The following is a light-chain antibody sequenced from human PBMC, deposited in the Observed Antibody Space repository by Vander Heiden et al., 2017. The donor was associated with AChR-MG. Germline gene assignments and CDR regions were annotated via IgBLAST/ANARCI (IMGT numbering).Light chain of an antibody. V-gene: IGLV3-21*02. CDR1: NSGSIS. Sequence: SYVLTQPPSASVAPGQTPRIPSGARNSGSISVHWYQERPGQAPVVVVFDDNDRPSGIPERFSGSNSGNTAALSISRVEAGDEADYYCQVWDTTSDHWVFGGGTKLTVL. CDR3: QVWDTTSDHWV. J-gene: IGLJ3*02. CDR2: DDN.